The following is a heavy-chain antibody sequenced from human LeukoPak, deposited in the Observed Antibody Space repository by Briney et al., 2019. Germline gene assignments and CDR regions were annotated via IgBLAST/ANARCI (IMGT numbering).Heavy chain of an antibody. CDR1: GYTFTGYY. J-gene: IGHJ5*02. CDR3: ASSQLLWFAQGWFDP. CDR2: INPNNGGT. Sequence: ASVKVSRKASGYTFTGYYMHWVRQAPGQGLEWMGWINPNNGGTNYAQKFQGRVTMTRDTSISTAYMELSRLGSDDSAVYYCASSQLLWFAQGWFDPWGQGTLVTVSS. D-gene: IGHD3-10*01. V-gene: IGHV1-2*02.